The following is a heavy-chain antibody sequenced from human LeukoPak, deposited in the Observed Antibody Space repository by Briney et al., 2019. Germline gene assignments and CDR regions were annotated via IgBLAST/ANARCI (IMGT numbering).Heavy chain of an antibody. Sequence: GGSLRLSCAASGFTFSSYAMRWVRQAPGKGLEWFSTISGSGGSTYYADSVKGRFTISRDNTKNTLYLQMNSLRAEDTAVYYCAKGPGGYEHDYWGQGTLVTVSS. CDR3: AKGPGGYEHDY. CDR1: GFTFSSYA. D-gene: IGHD5-12*01. V-gene: IGHV3-23*01. CDR2: ISGSGGST. J-gene: IGHJ4*02.